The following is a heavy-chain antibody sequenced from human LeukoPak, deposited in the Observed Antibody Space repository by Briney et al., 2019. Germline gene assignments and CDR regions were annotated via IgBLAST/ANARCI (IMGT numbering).Heavy chain of an antibody. D-gene: IGHD1-20*01. CDR3: ARDRGYNWNDGLY. J-gene: IGHJ4*02. CDR2: IIPILGIA. Sequence: SVKVSCKASGGTFSSYAISWVRQAPGQGLEWMGRIIPILGIANYAQKFQGRVTITADKSTSTAYMELSSLRSEDTAVYYCARDRGYNWNDGLYWGQGTLVTVSS. CDR1: GGTFSSYA. V-gene: IGHV1-69*04.